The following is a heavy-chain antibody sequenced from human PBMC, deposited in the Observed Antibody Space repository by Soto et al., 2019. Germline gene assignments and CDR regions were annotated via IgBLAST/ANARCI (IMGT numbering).Heavy chain of an antibody. CDR2: ISGSGGST. V-gene: IGHV3-23*01. CDR3: AKDRRIYYDSSGYVYYFDS. D-gene: IGHD3-22*01. Sequence: VGSLRLSCAASGFTFSSYAMSWVRQAPGKGLEWGSAISGSGGSTYYADSVKGRFTIPRENSKNTLYLQIHSLRAEDTAVYYCAKDRRIYYDSSGYVYYFDSWRQGTLVTVSS. CDR1: GFTFSSYA. J-gene: IGHJ4*02.